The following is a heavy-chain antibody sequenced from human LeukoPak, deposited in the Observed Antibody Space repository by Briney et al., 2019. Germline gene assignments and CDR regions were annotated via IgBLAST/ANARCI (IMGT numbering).Heavy chain of an antibody. V-gene: IGHV3-23*01. CDR3: ANLGATKYYFDY. Sequence: RSGGSLRLSCAASGFTFSSYAMSWVRQAPGKGLEWVSAISGSGGSTYYADSVKGRFTISRDNSKNTLYLQMNSLRAEDTAVYYCANLGATKYYFDYWGQGTLVTVSS. D-gene: IGHD1-26*01. J-gene: IGHJ4*02. CDR2: ISGSGGST. CDR1: GFTFSSYA.